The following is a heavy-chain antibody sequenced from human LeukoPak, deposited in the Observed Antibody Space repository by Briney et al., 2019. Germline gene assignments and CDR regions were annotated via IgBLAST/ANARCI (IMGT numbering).Heavy chain of an antibody. Sequence: PSETLSLTCAVSGGSISNNNWWSWVRQPPGKGLEWIGEIYHSGSTNYNPSLKSRVTISVDKSKNQFSLKLSSVTAADTAVYYCATYFYGEYGSYYFDYWGQGTLVTVSS. J-gene: IGHJ4*02. V-gene: IGHV4-4*02. CDR2: IYHSGST. CDR3: ATYFYGEYGSYYFDY. D-gene: IGHD4-17*01. CDR1: GGSISNNNW.